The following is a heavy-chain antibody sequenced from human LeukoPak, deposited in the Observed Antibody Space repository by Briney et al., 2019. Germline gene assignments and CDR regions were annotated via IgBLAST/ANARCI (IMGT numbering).Heavy chain of an antibody. J-gene: IGHJ4*02. CDR3: ARDRVVVVPAAMRRGYYFDY. CDR1: GGSVSSGSYY. D-gene: IGHD2-2*01. Sequence: SETLSLTRTVSGGSVSSGSYYWSWIRQPPGKGLEWIGHIYYSGSTNYNPSLKSRVTISVDTSKNQFSLKLSSVIAADTAVYYCARDRVVVVPAAMRRGYYFDYWGQGTLVTVSS. V-gene: IGHV4-61*01. CDR2: IYYSGST.